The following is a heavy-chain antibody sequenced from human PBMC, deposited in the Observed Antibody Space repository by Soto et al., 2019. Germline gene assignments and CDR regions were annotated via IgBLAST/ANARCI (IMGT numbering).Heavy chain of an antibody. Sequence: QVQLQESGPGLVQPSQTLFLTCTVSGGSITTGGYYWSWIRQHPGKGLESIGYIYDSGTTDYNPSLKSRLTISLDTSKNQFSLKMRSVTAADTAVYYCARSVHSGDYIDYWGQGTLVTVSS. D-gene: IGHD4-17*01. CDR3: ARSVHSGDYIDY. V-gene: IGHV4-31*03. J-gene: IGHJ4*02. CDR2: IYDSGTT. CDR1: GGSITTGGYY.